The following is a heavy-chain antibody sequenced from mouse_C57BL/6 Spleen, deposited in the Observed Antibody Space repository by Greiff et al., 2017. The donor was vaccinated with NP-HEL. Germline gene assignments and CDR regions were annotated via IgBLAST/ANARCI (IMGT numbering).Heavy chain of an antibody. V-gene: IGHV1-80*01. Sequence: VQLQQSGAELVKPGASVKISCKASGYAFSSYWMNWVKQRPGKGLEWIGQIYPGDGDTNYNGKFKGKATLTADKSSSPAYLQLSSLTSEDSAVYFCARTTIITTVVDGYFGVWGTGTTVTVS. D-gene: IGHD1-1*01. CDR3: ARTTIITTVVDGYFGV. J-gene: IGHJ1*03. CDR1: GYAFSSYW. CDR2: IYPGDGDT.